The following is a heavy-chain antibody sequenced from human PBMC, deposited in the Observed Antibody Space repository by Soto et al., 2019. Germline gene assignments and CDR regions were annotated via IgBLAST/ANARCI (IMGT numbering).Heavy chain of an antibody. CDR3: ARERPEYYYDR. J-gene: IGHJ4*02. D-gene: IGHD1-1*01. Sequence: PSETLSLTCTLSGGSVSSYYWSWIRQPPGKGLEWIGYIHYSGNTNYNPSLKSRVTISVDTSKNQFSLKLSSVTAADTAVYYCARERPEYYYDRWGQGTLVTVSS. CDR1: GGSVSSYY. V-gene: IGHV4-59*02. CDR2: IHYSGNT.